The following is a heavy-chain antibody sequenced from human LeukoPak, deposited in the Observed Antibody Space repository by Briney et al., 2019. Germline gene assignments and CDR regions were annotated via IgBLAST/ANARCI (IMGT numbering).Heavy chain of an antibody. D-gene: IGHD2-2*01. CDR3: ARTYCSSTSCYVYYMDV. CDR2: MNPNSGNT. CDR1: GYTFTSYD. V-gene: IGHV1-8*01. Sequence: GASVKVSCEASGYTFTSYDINWVRQATGQGLEWMGWMNPNSGNTGYAQKFQGRVTMTRNTSISTAYMELSSLRSEDTAVYYCARTYCSSTSCYVYYMDVWGKGTTVTVSS. J-gene: IGHJ6*03.